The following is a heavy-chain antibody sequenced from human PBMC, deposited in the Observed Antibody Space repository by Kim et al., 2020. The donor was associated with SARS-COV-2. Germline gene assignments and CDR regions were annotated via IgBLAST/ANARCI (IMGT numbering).Heavy chain of an antibody. J-gene: IGHJ4*02. D-gene: IGHD2-2*03. CDR1: GYTFTDHY. CDR2: IKPSAGST. V-gene: IGHV1-46*01. Sequence: ASVKVSCKASGYTFTDHYIHWVRQAPGQGLEWPGIIKPSAGSTRSALTFQDRVTMTRDTSTSTVFLELASLTSEDTAVYFCARDGSRALEYWGQGTLVIVSP. CDR3: ARDGSRALEY.